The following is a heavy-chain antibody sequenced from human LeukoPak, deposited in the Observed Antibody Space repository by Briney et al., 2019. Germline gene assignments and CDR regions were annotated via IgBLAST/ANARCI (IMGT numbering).Heavy chain of an antibody. V-gene: IGHV3-11*01. CDR2: ISSSGSTI. J-gene: IGHJ6*03. CDR3: VSLPVWSGYYSETFGYMDV. D-gene: IGHD3-3*01. Sequence: GGSLRLSCAASGFTFSDYYMSWIRQAPGKGLEWVSYISSSGSTIYYADSVKGRFTISRDNAKNSLYLQMNSLRAEDTAVYYCVSLPVWSGYYSETFGYMDVWGKGTTVTVSS. CDR1: GFTFSDYY.